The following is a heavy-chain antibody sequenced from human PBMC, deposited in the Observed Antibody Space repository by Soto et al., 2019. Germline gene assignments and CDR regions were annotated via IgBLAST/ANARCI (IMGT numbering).Heavy chain of an antibody. J-gene: IGHJ4*02. CDR3: ARGEQYSGRIFDY. Sequence: QVQLQQSGPGLVKPSQTLSVTCGISGDSVSSNSAAWNWLRQSPSRGLEWLGRTYYRSKWYNDYAVSVEIRITINPDTSKNHFSLQLNFVTPEYTAVDFCARGEQYSGRIFDYWGQGTLVTVSS. V-gene: IGHV6-1*01. D-gene: IGHD1-26*01. CDR2: TYYRSKWYN. CDR1: GDSVSSNSAA.